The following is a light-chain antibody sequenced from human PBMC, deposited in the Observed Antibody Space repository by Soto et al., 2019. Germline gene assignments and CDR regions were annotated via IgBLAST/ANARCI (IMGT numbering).Light chain of an antibody. CDR2: DVS. CDR3: CSYAGTYSYV. V-gene: IGLV2-11*01. J-gene: IGLJ1*01. CDR1: SSDVGAYNY. Sequence: QSVLTRPRSVSGSPGQSVTISCTGTSSDVGAYNYVSWYQQHSGKAPKFMIYDVSKRPSGVPDRFSGSKSGNTASLTTSGLQAEDEADYYCCSYAGTYSYVFGTGTKVTVL.